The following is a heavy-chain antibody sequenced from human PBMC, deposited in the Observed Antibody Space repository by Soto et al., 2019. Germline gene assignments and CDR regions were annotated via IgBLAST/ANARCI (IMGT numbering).Heavy chain of an antibody. J-gene: IGHJ6*02. D-gene: IGHD2-8*01. CDR1: GYTFTSYG. Sequence: GASVKVSCKASGYTFTSYGISWVRQAPGQGLEWMGWISAYNGNTNYAQKLQGRVTMTTDTSTSTAYMELRSLRSDDTAVYYCARVGVCMLYCYYYYGMDVWGQGTTVTVSS. CDR2: ISAYNGNT. V-gene: IGHV1-18*01. CDR3: ARVGVCMLYCYYYYGMDV.